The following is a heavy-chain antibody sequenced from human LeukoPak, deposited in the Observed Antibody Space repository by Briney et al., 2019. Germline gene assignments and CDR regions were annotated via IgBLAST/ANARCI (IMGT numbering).Heavy chain of an antibody. CDR2: ISWNSGSI. CDR3: ARAPPINYDSSGSFDAFDI. D-gene: IGHD3-22*01. CDR1: GLTFDDYA. V-gene: IGHV3-9*01. J-gene: IGHJ3*02. Sequence: QPGGSLRLSCAASGLTFDDYAMHWVRQAPGKGLEWVSGISWNSGSIGYADSVKGRFTISRDNAKNSLYLQMNSLRAEDTAVYYCARAPPINYDSSGSFDAFDIWGQGTMVTVSS.